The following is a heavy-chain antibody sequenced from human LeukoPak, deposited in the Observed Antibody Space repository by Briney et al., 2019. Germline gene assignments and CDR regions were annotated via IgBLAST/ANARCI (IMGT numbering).Heavy chain of an antibody. V-gene: IGHV3-23*01. CDR1: GFTFSSYA. Sequence: GGSLRLSCAASGFTFSSYAMSWVRQAPGKGLEWVSGISGSGPHYADSVKGRVTISRDNSKNTLYLQMDSLRAEDTAVYYCAKLAASAAPHEALDCWGRGTLVTVSS. J-gene: IGHJ4*02. CDR3: AKLAASAAPHEALDC. CDR2: ISGSGP. D-gene: IGHD2-15*01.